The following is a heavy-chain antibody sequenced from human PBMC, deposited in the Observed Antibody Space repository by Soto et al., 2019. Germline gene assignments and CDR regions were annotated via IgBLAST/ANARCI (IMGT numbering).Heavy chain of an antibody. Sequence: QVQLVQSGAEVKKPGSSVRFSGKASGGTFSAKAIAWWRQAPGQGLGGWGGIIPILVTANYAQKFQGRVTITADESTSTAYMELSSLRSEDTAVYYCARELPNDYTLSYYYYGMDVWGQGTTVTVSS. CDR1: GGTFSAKA. D-gene: IGHD4-4*01. V-gene: IGHV1-69*12. CDR2: IIPILVTA. J-gene: IGHJ6*02. CDR3: ARELPNDYTLSYYYYGMDV.